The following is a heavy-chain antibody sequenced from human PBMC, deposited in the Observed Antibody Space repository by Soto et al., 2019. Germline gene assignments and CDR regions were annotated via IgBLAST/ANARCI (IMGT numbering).Heavy chain of an antibody. V-gene: IGHV3-33*01. CDR3: ASRIAARNTFDY. D-gene: IGHD6-6*01. CDR2: IWYDGSNK. Sequence: GGSLRLSCAASGFTFSSYVVHWVRQAPGKGLEWVAVIWYDGSNKYYADSVKGRFTISRDNSKNTLYLQMNSLRAEDTAVYYCASRIAARNTFDYWGQGTMLTFSS. J-gene: IGHJ4*02. CDR1: GFTFSSYV.